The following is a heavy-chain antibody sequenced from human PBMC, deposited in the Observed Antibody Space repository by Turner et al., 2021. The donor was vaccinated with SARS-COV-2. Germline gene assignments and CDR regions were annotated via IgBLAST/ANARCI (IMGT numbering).Heavy chain of an antibody. CDR1: GGSISTYY. CDR3: ARHPGHYFDSSAYQTPYGMDV. CDR2: IYYIGST. D-gene: IGHD3-22*01. J-gene: IGHJ6*02. Sequence: QVQLQESGPGLVKPSETLSLTCTVSGGSISTYYGSWIRQPPGKGLEWIGYIYYIGSTNYTPSLKSRVTISVDASKNQFSQKLSSVTAADTAVYYCARHPGHYFDSSAYQTPYGMDVWGQGTTVTVSS. V-gene: IGHV4-59*08.